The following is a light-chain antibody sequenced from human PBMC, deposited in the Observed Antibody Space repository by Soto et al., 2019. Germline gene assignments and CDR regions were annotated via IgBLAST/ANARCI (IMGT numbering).Light chain of an antibody. CDR2: GAS. Sequence: EIVLTQSPGTLSLSPGERATLSCRASQSVTSNYLAWYQQKPGQAPRLLVYGASSRATGISDRFSGSGSGTDVTLTISRLEPEDCAVYYCQHYVSPPITFGQGTRLEIK. CDR3: QHYVSPPIT. V-gene: IGKV3-20*01. CDR1: QSVTSNY. J-gene: IGKJ5*01.